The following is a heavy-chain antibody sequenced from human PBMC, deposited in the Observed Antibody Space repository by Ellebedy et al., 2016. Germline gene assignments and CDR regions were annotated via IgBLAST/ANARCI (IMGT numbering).Heavy chain of an antibody. J-gene: IGHJ4*02. CDR1: GGTFISYA. D-gene: IGHD5-18*01. V-gene: IGHV1-69*04. Sequence: ASVKVSCKASGGTFISYAISWVRQAPGQGLEWMGRIIPIVGIAIYAQKFQGRVTITADKSTSTAYMELSSLRSEDTGVYYCARAEDTAMVFDYWGQGTLVTVSS. CDR3: ARAEDTAMVFDY. CDR2: IIPIVGIA.